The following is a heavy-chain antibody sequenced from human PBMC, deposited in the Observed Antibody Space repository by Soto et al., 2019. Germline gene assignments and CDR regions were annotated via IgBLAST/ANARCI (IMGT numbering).Heavy chain of an antibody. CDR3: ARLDYGGNPYYYYGMDV. V-gene: IGHV1-8*01. Sequence: GASVKVSCKASGYTFTSYDINWVRQATGQGLEWMGWMNPNSGNTGYAQKFQGRVTMTRNTSISTAYMELSSLRSEDTAVYYCARLDYGGNPYYYYGMDVWGQGTTVTVSS. D-gene: IGHD4-17*01. CDR2: MNPNSGNT. CDR1: GYTFTSYD. J-gene: IGHJ6*02.